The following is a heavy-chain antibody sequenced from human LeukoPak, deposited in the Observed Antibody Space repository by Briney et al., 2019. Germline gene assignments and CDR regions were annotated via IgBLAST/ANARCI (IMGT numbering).Heavy chain of an antibody. Sequence: PGGSLRLSCAASGFSVSSNYISWVRQAPGKGLEWVSVIYSGGDTYYADSVKGRFTISRDNSKNTLYLQMNSLRAEDTAVYYCARDRGYSSPRNGMDVWGQGTTVTVSS. CDR3: ARDRGYSSPRNGMDV. D-gene: IGHD6-13*01. V-gene: IGHV3-66*01. J-gene: IGHJ6*02. CDR2: IYSGGDT. CDR1: GFSVSSNY.